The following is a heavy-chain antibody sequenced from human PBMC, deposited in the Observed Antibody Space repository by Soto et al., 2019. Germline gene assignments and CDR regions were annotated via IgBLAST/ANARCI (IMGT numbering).Heavy chain of an antibody. D-gene: IGHD6-25*01. V-gene: IGHV4-59*01. CDR2: IYYSGST. Sequence: HVQVQESGPGLVKPSETLSLTCTVSGGSINNYYWSWIRQPPGKGLEWIAYIYYSGSTNYNPSFKSRGIVLVDTSRNQFALKLNSVTAADTAVYYCARWHSSSGYYGMDVWGQGTTVTVSS. CDR3: ARWHSSSGYYGMDV. J-gene: IGHJ6*02. CDR1: GGSINNYY.